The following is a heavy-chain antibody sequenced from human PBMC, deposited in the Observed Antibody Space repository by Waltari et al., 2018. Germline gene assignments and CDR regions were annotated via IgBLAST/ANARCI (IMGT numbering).Heavy chain of an antibody. Sequence: QVQLQESGPGLVKPSETLSLTCTGSGGSISSYYWSWIRQPPGKGLEWIGYIYYSGSTNYNPSLKSRVTISVDTSKNQFSLKLSSVTAADTAVYYCARLRGYSYGFDYWGQGTLVTVSS. CDR1: GGSISSYY. CDR2: IYYSGST. J-gene: IGHJ4*02. V-gene: IGHV4-59*01. CDR3: ARLRGYSYGFDY. D-gene: IGHD5-18*01.